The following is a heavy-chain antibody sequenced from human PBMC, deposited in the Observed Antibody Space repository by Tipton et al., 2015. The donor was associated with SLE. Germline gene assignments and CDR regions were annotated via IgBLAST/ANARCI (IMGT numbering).Heavy chain of an antibody. D-gene: IGHD4-17*01. V-gene: IGHV3-53*01. CDR3: ARASTVTLDY. Sequence: SLRLSCTVSGGSISSYYWSWVRQAPGKGLEWVSVIYSGGSTYYSDSVKGRFTISRDNSKNTLYLQMNSLRAEDTAVYYCARASTVTLDYWGQGTLVTVSS. J-gene: IGHJ4*02. CDR2: IYSGGST. CDR1: GGSISSYY.